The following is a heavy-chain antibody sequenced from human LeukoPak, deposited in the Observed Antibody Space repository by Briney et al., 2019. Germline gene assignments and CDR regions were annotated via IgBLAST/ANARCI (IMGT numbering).Heavy chain of an antibody. CDR1: GYTFTSYG. V-gene: IGHV1-18*01. CDR3: ARMGDYHLVSFFDY. CDR2: ISAYDGNT. J-gene: IGHJ4*02. D-gene: IGHD4/OR15-4a*01. Sequence: GASVKVSCKSSGYTFTSYGFSWVRQAPGQGLEWMGWISAYDGNTSYAQKLQGRVTMTTDTSTSTVYMELTSLRSDDTAVYYCARMGDYHLVSFFDYWGQGTLVTVSS.